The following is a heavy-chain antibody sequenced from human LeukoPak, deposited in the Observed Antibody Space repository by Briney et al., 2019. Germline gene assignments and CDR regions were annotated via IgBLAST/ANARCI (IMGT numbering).Heavy chain of an antibody. CDR3: GTHGSGNFGPWRY. Sequence: GGSLRLSCAASGFTFSNFAMSWVRQTPGKGLEWVSAISVGSDSIYYTDSVKGRFTISRDNSGSTLYLHMNRLRAEDTAIYYCGTHGSGNFGPWRYWGQGTLVTVSS. CDR2: ISVGSDSI. CDR1: GFTFSNFA. J-gene: IGHJ4*02. V-gene: IGHV3-23*01. D-gene: IGHD3-10*01.